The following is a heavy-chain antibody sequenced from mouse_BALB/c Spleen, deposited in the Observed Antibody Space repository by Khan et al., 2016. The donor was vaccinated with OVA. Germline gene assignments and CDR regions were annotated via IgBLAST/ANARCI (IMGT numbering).Heavy chain of an antibody. D-gene: IGHD1-1*02. CDR1: GYTFTSYY. V-gene: IGHV1-53*01. J-gene: IGHJ3*01. CDR2: INPSNGGT. CDR3: TRSGYGAFAY. Sequence: VQLQESGAELVKPGASVRLSCKASGYTFTSYYLYWVKQRPGHGLEWIGYINPSNGGTNFNDNFKTKATLTVDKSSSTAYMQLSSLTSEDSADYYGTRSGYGAFAYWGQGTLVTVSS.